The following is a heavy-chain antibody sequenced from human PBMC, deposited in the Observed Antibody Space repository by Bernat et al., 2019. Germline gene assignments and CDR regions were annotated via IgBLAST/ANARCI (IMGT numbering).Heavy chain of an antibody. D-gene: IGHD3-22*01. CDR3: ARVITGVRWYFDL. CDR2: IKQDGSEK. V-gene: IGHV3-7*01. Sequence: VQLQESGPGLVKPSGTLSLTCAVSGGSISSSNWWSWVRQAPGKGLEWVANIKQDGSEKYYVDSVKGRFTISRDNAKNSLYLQMNSLRAEDTAVYYCARVITGVRWYFDLWGRGTLVTVSS. CDR1: GGSISSSNW. J-gene: IGHJ2*01.